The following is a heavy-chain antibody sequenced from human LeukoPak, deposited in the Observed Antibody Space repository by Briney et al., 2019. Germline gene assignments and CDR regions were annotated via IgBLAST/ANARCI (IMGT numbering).Heavy chain of an antibody. V-gene: IGHV4-34*01. Sequence: SETLSLTCAVYGGSFSGYYWSWIRQPPGKGLEWIGEINHSGSTNYNPSLKSRVTISVDTSKNQFSLKLSSVTAADTAVYYCARRGINWNYARYFDYWGQGTLVTVSS. CDR2: INHSGST. D-gene: IGHD1-7*01. CDR3: ARRGINWNYARYFDY. CDR1: GGSFSGYY. J-gene: IGHJ4*02.